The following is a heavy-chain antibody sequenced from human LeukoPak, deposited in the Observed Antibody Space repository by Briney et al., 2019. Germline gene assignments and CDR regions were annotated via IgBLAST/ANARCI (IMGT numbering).Heavy chain of an antibody. CDR3: ARDRALDRESLYYYGMDV. D-gene: IGHD3-10*01. CDR1: GFTVSSNY. Sequence: QSGGSLRLSCAASGFTVSSNYMSWVRQAPGKGLEWVSVIYSGGSTYYADSVKGRFTISRDNSKNTLYLQMNSLRAEDTAVYYGARDRALDRESLYYYGMDVWGKGTTVTVSS. J-gene: IGHJ6*04. CDR2: IYSGGST. V-gene: IGHV3-53*01.